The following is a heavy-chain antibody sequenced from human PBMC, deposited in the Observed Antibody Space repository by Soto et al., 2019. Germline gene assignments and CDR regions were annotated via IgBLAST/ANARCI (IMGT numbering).Heavy chain of an antibody. V-gene: IGHV3-7*01. CDR2: IHQDGNKK. CDR3: AGAGQQLDH. J-gene: IGHJ4*02. CDR1: GFTFSSYG. D-gene: IGHD6-13*01. Sequence: GGSLRLSCAAFGFTFSSYGMHWVRQAPGKGLECVANIHQDGNKKYYVDSVKGRFTISRDIARNLVFLQMNSLRAEDTAVYYYAGAGQQLDHWGQGTLVTVSS.